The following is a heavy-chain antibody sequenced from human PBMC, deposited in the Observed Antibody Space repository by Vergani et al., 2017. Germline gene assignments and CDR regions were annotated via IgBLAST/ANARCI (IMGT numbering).Heavy chain of an antibody. Sequence: QVQLVQSGAEVKKPGSSGKVSCKASGGTFSSYAISWVRQAPGQGLEWMGRIIPIFGTANYAQKFQGGVTITADESTSTAYIELSSLRSEDTSVYYCAGGTSQGTYYYDSSGYVYWGQGTLVTVSS. V-gene: IGHV1-69*13. CDR3: AGGTSQGTYYYDSSGYVY. D-gene: IGHD3-22*01. CDR1: GGTFSSYA. J-gene: IGHJ4*02. CDR2: IIPIFGTA.